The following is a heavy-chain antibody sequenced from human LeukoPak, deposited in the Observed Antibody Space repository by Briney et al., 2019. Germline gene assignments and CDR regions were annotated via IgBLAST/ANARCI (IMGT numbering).Heavy chain of an antibody. D-gene: IGHD3-10*01. CDR1: GGSISSSSYY. J-gene: IGHJ4*02. CDR2: IYTSGST. CDR3: ARDEYYYGSGSYSYFDY. V-gene: IGHV4-61*02. Sequence: SETLSLTCTVSGGSISSSSYYWSWIRQPAGKGLEWIGRIYTSGSTNYNPSLKSRVTMSVDTSKNQFSLKLSSVTAADTAVYYCARDEYYYGSGSYSYFDYWGQGTLVTVSS.